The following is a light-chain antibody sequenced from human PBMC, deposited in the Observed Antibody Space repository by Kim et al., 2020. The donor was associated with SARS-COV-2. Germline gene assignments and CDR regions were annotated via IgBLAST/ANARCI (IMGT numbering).Light chain of an antibody. V-gene: IGLV1-40*01. CDR1: SSNLGAGYH. CDR3: QSYDSSLSARV. J-gene: IGLJ3*02. CDR2: GDN. Sequence: QSVLTQPPSMSGAPGQRVTISCTGSSSNLGAGYHAHWYQQLPGTAPKLLIYGDNNRPSGVPDRFSGSRSGTSASLAVTGLQAEDEADYYCQSYDSSLSARVFGGGTQLTVL.